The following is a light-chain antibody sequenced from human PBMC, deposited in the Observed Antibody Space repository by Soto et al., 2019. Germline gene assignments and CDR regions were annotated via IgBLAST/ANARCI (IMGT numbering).Light chain of an antibody. CDR3: QSYDSSLSVV. CDR1: SSNIGAGYD. CDR2: DNS. J-gene: IGLJ2*01. Sequence: QSVLTQPPSVSGAPGQRVTISCTGSSSNIGAGYDVHWYQQLPGTAPKLLIYDNSNRPSGVPDRFSGSKSGTSASLAITALQAEDEADYYCQSYDSSLSVVFGGGTKLTVL. V-gene: IGLV1-40*01.